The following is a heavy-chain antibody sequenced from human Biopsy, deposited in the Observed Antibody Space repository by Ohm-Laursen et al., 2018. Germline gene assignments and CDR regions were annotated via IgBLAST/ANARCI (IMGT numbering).Heavy chain of an antibody. Sequence: TLSLTCAVSGGSIRSNGFYWGWIRQRPGKGLEWIGYIFNSANTYYNPSLKNLITISGDTSKNQFSLKLNSVTAADTAVYYCARGDYFDSNGYFWFDPWGQGTLVTVSS. J-gene: IGHJ5*02. CDR3: ARGDYFDSNGYFWFDP. CDR2: IFNSANT. CDR1: GGSIRSNGFY. D-gene: IGHD3-22*01. V-gene: IGHV4-31*01.